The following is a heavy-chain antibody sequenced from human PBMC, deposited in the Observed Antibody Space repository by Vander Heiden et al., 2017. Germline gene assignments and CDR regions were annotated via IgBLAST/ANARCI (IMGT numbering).Heavy chain of an antibody. J-gene: IGHJ4*02. CDR3: ARGYYDSSGLYYFDY. Sequence: QVQLVQSGAEVKKPGSSVKVSCKASGGTFSSYALSWVRPAPGQGLGWMGGIIPIFGTANYAQKFQGRVTITADESTSTAYMELSSLRSEDTAVYYCARGYYDSSGLYYFDYWGQGTLVTVSS. CDR1: GGTFSSYA. D-gene: IGHD3-22*01. CDR2: IIPIFGTA. V-gene: IGHV1-69*01.